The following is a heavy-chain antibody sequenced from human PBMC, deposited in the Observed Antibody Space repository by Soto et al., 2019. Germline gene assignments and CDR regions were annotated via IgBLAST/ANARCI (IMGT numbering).Heavy chain of an antibody. V-gene: IGHV3-48*02. Sequence: PGGSLRLSCAASGFPFSTYSMSWVRRAPGKGLEWISYISASTLTIFYADSVKGRFTISRDTAQNSLYLQMNSLRDEDTAVYYCARAPQLVAPAATGFDSWGQGTLVTVSS. D-gene: IGHD2-2*01. CDR2: ISASTLTI. CDR1: GFPFSTYS. CDR3: ARAPQLVAPAATGFDS. J-gene: IGHJ4*02.